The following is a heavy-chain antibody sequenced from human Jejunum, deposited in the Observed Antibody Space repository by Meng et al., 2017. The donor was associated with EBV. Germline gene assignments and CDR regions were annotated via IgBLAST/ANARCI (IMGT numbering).Heavy chain of an antibody. Sequence: EVQLVEAGGGLVQPGGALRLSCAASEFTFSTYWMHWVRQTPGKGLEWVSLINNDGSTTQYADSVRGRFTISRDNAKSTLYLQMNSLTAEDTAVYYCARNYRDYWGQGTLVTVSS. CDR1: EFTFSTYW. CDR3: ARNYRDY. CDR2: INNDGSTT. J-gene: IGHJ4*02. V-gene: IGHV3-74*03. D-gene: IGHD4-11*01.